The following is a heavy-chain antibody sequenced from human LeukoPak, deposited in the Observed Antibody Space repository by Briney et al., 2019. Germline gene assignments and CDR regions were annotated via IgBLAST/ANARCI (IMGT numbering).Heavy chain of an antibody. V-gene: IGHV4-59*08. J-gene: IGHJ4*02. CDR1: GGSLSSYY. CDR2: VYYSGST. Sequence: SETLSLTCTVSGGSLSSYYWSWIRQPPGKGLEWIGYVYYSGSTNYNPSLKSRVTISVDTSKNQFSLKLSSVTAADTAVYYCASKTVTCSGGSCYPDYWGQGTLVTVSS. CDR3: ASKTVTCSGGSCYPDY. D-gene: IGHD2-15*01.